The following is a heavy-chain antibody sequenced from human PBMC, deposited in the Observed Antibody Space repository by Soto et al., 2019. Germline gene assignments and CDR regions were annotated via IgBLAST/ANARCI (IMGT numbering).Heavy chain of an antibody. Sequence: WTWIRQPPGMGLEWIGYIYYSGSTNYNPSLKSRVTISVDTSKNQFSLKLSSVTAADTAVYYCARAYSDDYGDAQLDYWGQGTLVTVSS. CDR2: IYYSGST. V-gene: IGHV4-59*01. D-gene: IGHD4-17*01. J-gene: IGHJ4*02. CDR3: ARAYSDDYGDAQLDY.